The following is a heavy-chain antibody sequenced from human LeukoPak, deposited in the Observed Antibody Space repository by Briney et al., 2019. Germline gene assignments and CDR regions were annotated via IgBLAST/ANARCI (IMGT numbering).Heavy chain of an antibody. J-gene: IGHJ4*02. D-gene: IGHD3-10*01. V-gene: IGHV1-46*01. CDR2: TNPSGGST. CDR1: GYTFTSYY. Sequence: ASVKVSCKASGYTFTSYYMHWVRQAPGQGLEWMGITNPSGGSTSYAQKFQGRVTMTRDTSTSTAYMELSSLGSDDTAVYYCVRDAYGSGKGFFDYWGQGTLVTVSS. CDR3: VRDAYGSGKGFFDY.